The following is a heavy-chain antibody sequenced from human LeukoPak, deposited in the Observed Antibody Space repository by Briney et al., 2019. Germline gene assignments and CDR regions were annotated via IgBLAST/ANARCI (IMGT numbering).Heavy chain of an antibody. CDR1: GGSISSYY. CDR3: ARLSYSSGGDY. Sequence: SETLSLTCTVSGGSISSYYWSWIRQPPGKGLEWTGYIYTSGSTNYNPSLKSRVTISVDTSKNQFSLKLSSVTAADTAVYYCARLSYSSGGDYWGQGTLVTVSS. CDR2: IYTSGST. J-gene: IGHJ4*02. V-gene: IGHV4-4*09. D-gene: IGHD6-19*01.